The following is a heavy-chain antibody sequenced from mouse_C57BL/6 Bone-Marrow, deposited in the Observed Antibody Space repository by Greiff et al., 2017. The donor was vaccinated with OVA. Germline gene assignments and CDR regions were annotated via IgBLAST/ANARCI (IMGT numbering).Heavy chain of an antibody. D-gene: IGHD4-1*01. CDR2: INPNNGGT. CDR1: GYTFTDYN. Sequence: EVQLQQSGPELVKPGASVKMSCKASGYTFTDYNMHWVKQSHGKSLEWIGYINPNNGGTSYNQKFKGKATLTVNKSSSTAYMELRSLTSEDSAVYYCARAELGGYYFDYWGQGTTLTVSS. V-gene: IGHV1-22*01. J-gene: IGHJ2*01. CDR3: ARAELGGYYFDY.